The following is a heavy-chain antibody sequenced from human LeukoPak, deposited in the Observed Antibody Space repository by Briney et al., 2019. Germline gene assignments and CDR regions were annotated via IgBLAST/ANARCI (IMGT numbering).Heavy chain of an antibody. V-gene: IGHV4-34*01. J-gene: IGHJ4*02. D-gene: IGHD2-8*01. Sequence: SETLSLTCAVYGGSFNTYYWTWIRQSPDKGLEWIGEVSHDGDTNFNPSLRSRVAMSVDASKNQFSLKLTSVTAADTAVYFCARGPVALPNDRLSLFFDFWGQGNLVTVS. CDR3: ARGPVALPNDRLSLFFDF. CDR2: VSHDGDT. CDR1: GGSFNTYY.